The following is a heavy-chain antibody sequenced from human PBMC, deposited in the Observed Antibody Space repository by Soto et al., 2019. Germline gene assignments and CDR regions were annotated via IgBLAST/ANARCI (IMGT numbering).Heavy chain of an antibody. Sequence: GGSLRLSCAASGFTVSSNYMSWVRQAPGKGLEWVSVIYSGGSTYYADSVKGRFTISRDNSKNTLYLQMNSLRAEDTAVYYCASGYYDSSGYPIYGMDVWGQGTKVTVSS. J-gene: IGHJ6*02. CDR3: ASGYYDSSGYPIYGMDV. D-gene: IGHD3-22*01. V-gene: IGHV3-53*01. CDR1: GFTVSSNY. CDR2: IYSGGST.